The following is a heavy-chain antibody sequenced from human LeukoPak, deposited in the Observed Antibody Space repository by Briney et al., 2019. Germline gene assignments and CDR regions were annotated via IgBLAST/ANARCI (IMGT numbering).Heavy chain of an antibody. J-gene: IGHJ5*02. CDR2: IYYSGST. V-gene: IGHV4-30-4*01. Sequence: SETLSLTCTVSGGSNSSGDYYWSWIRQPPGKGLEWIGYIYYSGSTYYNPSLKSRVTISVDTSKNQFSLKLSSVTAADTAVYYCASSGREWFDPWGQGTLVTVSS. CDR1: GGSNSSGDYY. CDR3: ASSGREWFDP. D-gene: IGHD6-19*01.